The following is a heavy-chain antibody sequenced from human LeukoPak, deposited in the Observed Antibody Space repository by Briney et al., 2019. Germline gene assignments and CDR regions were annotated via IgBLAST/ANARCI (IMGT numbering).Heavy chain of an antibody. CDR1: GGTFSSYA. D-gene: IGHD5-24*01. CDR3: ARVYGDGYNYPDY. V-gene: IGHV1-69*04. Sequence: SVKVSCKASGGTFSSYAISWVRQSPGQGLEWMGRIIPILGIANYAQKFQGRVTITADKSTSTAYMELSSLRSEDTAVYYCARVYGDGYNYPDYWGQGTLVTVSS. CDR2: IIPILGIA. J-gene: IGHJ4*02.